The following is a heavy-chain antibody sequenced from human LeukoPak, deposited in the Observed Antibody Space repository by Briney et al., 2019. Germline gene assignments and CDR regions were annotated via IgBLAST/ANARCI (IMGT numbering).Heavy chain of an antibody. D-gene: IGHD3/OR15-3a*01. CDR1: GYTFTSYG. V-gene: IGHV1-18*01. J-gene: IGHJ3*02. CDR2: ISAYNGNT. CDR3: ASSFWTPGAFDI. Sequence: GASVKVSCKASGYTFTSYGISWVRQAPGQGLEWMGWISAYNGNTNYAQKLQGRVTMTTDTYTSTAYMELRSLRSDDTAVYYCASSFWTPGAFDIWGQGTMVTVSS.